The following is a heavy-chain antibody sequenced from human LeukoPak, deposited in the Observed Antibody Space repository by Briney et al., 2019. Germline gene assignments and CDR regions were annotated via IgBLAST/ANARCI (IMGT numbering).Heavy chain of an antibody. Sequence: SETLSLTCTVSGGSIGSYYWSWIRQPPGEGLEWIGYTYYIGSTNYNPSLSSRVIMSVDRSKNQFSLKLRSVTAADTAMYYCARDRNSGSSLDIWGQGTMLTVSS. D-gene: IGHD6-6*01. CDR1: GGSIGSYY. V-gene: IGHV4-59*12. CDR3: ARDRNSGSSLDI. CDR2: TYYIGST. J-gene: IGHJ3*02.